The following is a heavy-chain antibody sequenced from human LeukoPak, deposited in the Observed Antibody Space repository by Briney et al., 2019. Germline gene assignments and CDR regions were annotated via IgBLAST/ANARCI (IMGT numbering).Heavy chain of an antibody. Sequence: GGSLRLSCAASGLTFNNAWMNWVRQAPGKGLEWVGRIKSKTDGGTPDYAAPVKGRFTISRDDSKNMMYLQMNSLKTEDTAVYYCTTGMMGVENDAFDIWGQGTMVTVSS. V-gene: IGHV3-15*01. J-gene: IGHJ3*02. CDR3: TTGMMGVENDAFDI. CDR1: GLTFNNAW. CDR2: IKSKTDGGTP. D-gene: IGHD1-26*01.